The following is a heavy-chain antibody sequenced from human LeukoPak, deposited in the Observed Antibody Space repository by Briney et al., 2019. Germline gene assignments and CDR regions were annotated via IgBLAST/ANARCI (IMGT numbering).Heavy chain of an antibody. CDR3: AKSRGVAGFDY. Sequence: GGSLRLSCAASGFTFSSYAMNWVRQAPGKGLEWVSSISGSGGSTYYADSVKGRFTISRDNSKNTLYLQMNSLRAEDTAVYYCAKSRGVAGFDYWGQGTLVTVSS. D-gene: IGHD6-19*01. J-gene: IGHJ4*02. CDR2: ISGSGGST. CDR1: GFTFSSYA. V-gene: IGHV3-23*01.